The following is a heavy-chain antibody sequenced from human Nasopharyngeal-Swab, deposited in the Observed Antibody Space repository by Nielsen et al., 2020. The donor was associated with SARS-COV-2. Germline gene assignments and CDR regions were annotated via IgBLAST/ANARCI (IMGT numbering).Heavy chain of an antibody. D-gene: IGHD2-8*01. CDR3: ASGQCINGVCNPTDGLDV. J-gene: IGHJ6*02. CDR1: GFSITYRF. V-gene: IGHV1-45*02. CDR2: ITPFNGNA. Sequence: SVKVSCKASGFSITYRFLHWMRQAHGQAPEWMGWITPFNGNAKYAQKFQGRVSITRDGSRTTASLELSSLRPDDTAMYFCASGQCINGVCNPTDGLDVWGQGTSVTVS.